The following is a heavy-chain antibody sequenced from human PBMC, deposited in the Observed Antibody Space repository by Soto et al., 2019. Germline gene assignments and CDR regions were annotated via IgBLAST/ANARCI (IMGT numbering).Heavy chain of an antibody. D-gene: IGHD2-8*01. CDR3: ARDLGGCTNFVGFRRYYYYGMDV. Sequence: EVQLVESGGGLVKPGGSLILSCAASGFTFSSYSMNWFRQAPGKGLEWFSSISSSSSYIYYADSVKGRFTISRDNAKNALDMQMNSLRAEDTAVYYCARDLGGCTNFVGFRRYYYYGMDVWGQGTTVTVS. CDR2: ISSSSSYI. J-gene: IGHJ6*02. V-gene: IGHV3-21*01. CDR1: GFTFSSYS.